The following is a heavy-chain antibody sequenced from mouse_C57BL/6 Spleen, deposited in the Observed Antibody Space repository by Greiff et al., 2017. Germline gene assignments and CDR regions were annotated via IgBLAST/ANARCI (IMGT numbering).Heavy chain of an antibody. V-gene: IGHV1-53*01. CDR1: GYTFTSYW. Sequence: QVQLQQPGPELVKPGASVKLSCKASGYTFTSYWMHWVKQRPVQGLEWIGNIKPSNGGTNYNEKFKSKATLTVDKSSSTAYMQLSSLTSEDSSGYCCARLFYYDCPFDYWGQGTSLTVSS. D-gene: IGHD2-4*01. J-gene: IGHJ2*02. CDR3: ARLFYYDCPFDY. CDR2: IKPSNGGT.